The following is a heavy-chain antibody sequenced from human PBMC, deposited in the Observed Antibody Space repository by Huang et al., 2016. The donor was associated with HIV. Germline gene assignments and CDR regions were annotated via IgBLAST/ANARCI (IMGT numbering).Heavy chain of an antibody. CDR1: TVTFTAYW. D-gene: IGHD2-8*01. Sequence: LVESGGGLVQPGGSLRLSCGGSTVTFTAYWLTWVRQPPGEGLGWVASIRKEGSEKFYLDSVKGRFNISRDNGKKLLFLEMTSLQVDDTATYFCVTKASAMDVWGQGTTVIVSS. CDR3: VTKASAMDV. V-gene: IGHV3-7*01. CDR2: IRKEGSEK. J-gene: IGHJ6*02.